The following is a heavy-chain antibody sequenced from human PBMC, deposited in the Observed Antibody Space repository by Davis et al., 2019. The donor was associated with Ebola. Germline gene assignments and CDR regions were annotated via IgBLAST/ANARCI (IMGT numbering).Heavy chain of an antibody. CDR3: ARGAVGALNGMDV. Sequence: AASVKVPCKVSGYTLTELSMHWVRQAPGKGLEWMGGFDPEDGETIYAQKLQGRVTITTDTSTSTAYMELSSLRSEDTAVYYCARGAVGALNGMDVWGQGTTVTVSS. D-gene: IGHD1-26*01. J-gene: IGHJ6*02. V-gene: IGHV1-24*01. CDR1: GYTLTELS. CDR2: FDPEDGET.